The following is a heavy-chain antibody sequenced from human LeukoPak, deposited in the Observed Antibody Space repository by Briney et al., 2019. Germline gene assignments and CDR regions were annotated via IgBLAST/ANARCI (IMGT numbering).Heavy chain of an antibody. CDR3: ARDFSYSPNALDY. J-gene: IGHJ4*02. V-gene: IGHV3-30*19. CDR2: ISYDGSKK. D-gene: IGHD5-18*01. CDR1: GFIFSNYG. Sequence: GGSLRLSCAASGFIFSNYGMHWVRQAPGKGLEWVAVISYDGSKKYYADSVKGRFTISRDNSKNTLYLQMNSLRAEDTTVYYCARDFSYSPNALDYWGQGTLVTVSS.